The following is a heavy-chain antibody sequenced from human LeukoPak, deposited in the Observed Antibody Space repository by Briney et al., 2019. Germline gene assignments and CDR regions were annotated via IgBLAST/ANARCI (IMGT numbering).Heavy chain of an antibody. J-gene: IGHJ4*02. CDR3: ATRQNTAMAGGVDF. Sequence: SQTLSLTCTVSGGSISSGAYYWTWIRQPPGKGLEWIGYIYHGGGTYYNPSLKSRVSISVDRSMNQFSLRLSSVIAADTAVYYCATRQNTAMAGGVDFWGQGTLVTVSS. CDR1: GGSISSGAYY. CDR2: IYHGGGT. D-gene: IGHD5-18*01. V-gene: IGHV4-30-2*01.